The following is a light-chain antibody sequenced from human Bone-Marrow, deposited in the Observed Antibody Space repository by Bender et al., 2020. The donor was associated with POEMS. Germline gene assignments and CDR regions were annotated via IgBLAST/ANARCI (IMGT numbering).Light chain of an antibody. CDR1: KLGEKY. CDR2: EQT. CDR3: QAWDSSTVV. J-gene: IGLJ2*01. Sequence: SYEVTQPPSVSVSPGQTASITCSGNKLGEKYVSWYQLRPGQSPLLLIYEQTKRPSGIPGRFSGSTSRNTATLTISGAQAMDEAEYYCQAWDSSTVVFGGGTKLTVL. V-gene: IGLV3-1*01.